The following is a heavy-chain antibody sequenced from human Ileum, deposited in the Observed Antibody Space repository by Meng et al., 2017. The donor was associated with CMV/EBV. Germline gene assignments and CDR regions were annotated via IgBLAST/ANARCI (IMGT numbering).Heavy chain of an antibody. CDR2: ISGSGGST. V-gene: IGHV3-23*01. CDR1: GFSVSSND. CDR3: AKEGDVGPYGMDV. Sequence: GGSLRLSCAASGFSVSSNDMSWVRQAPGKGLEWVSVISGSGGSTYYADSVKGRFTISRDNSKNTLYLQMNSLRAEDTAVYYCAKEGDVGPYGMDVWGKGTTVTVSS. J-gene: IGHJ6*04.